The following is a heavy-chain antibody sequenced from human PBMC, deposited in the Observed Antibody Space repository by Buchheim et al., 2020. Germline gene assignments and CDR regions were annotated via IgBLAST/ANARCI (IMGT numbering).Heavy chain of an antibody. CDR3: TREHDTGGYSH. CDR2: IWYDGSKK. J-gene: IGHJ4*02. CDR1: GFTFSTYG. Sequence: QVQLMESGGGVVQPGRSLRLSCAASGFTFSTYGMHWVRQAPGKGLEWVAVIWYDGSKKYYGDSVRGRFTISRDNFKNTLYLQMNSLRAEDTAVYDCTREHDTGGYSHWGQGTL. V-gene: IGHV3-33*01. D-gene: IGHD3-22*01.